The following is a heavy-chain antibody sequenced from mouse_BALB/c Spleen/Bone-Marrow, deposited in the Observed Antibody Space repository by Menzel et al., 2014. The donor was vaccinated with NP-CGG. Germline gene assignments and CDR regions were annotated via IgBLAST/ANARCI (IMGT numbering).Heavy chain of an antibody. V-gene: IGHV5-9-1*01. CDR3: ARHGITRLLDY. D-gene: IGHD2-4*01. CDR2: ISSGGSYT. J-gene: IGHJ2*01. CDR1: GFTFXSYA. Sequence: EVMLVESGGGLVKPGGSLKLSCAASGFTFXSYAMPWVRQTPEKRLEWVATISSGGSYTYYPDSVKGRFTISRDNAKNTLYLQMSSLRSEDTAMYYCARHGITRLLDYWGQGTTLTVSS.